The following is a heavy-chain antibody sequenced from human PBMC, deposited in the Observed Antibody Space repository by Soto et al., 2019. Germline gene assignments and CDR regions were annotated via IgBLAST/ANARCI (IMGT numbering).Heavy chain of an antibody. V-gene: IGHV3-23*01. CDR2: ISGSGGST. D-gene: IGHD6-13*01. CDR3: AKVETRSSWYLEGYFQH. J-gene: IGHJ1*01. Sequence: GGSLRLSCAASGFTFISYAMSWVRQAPGRGLEWVSAISGSGGSTYYADSVKGRFTISRDNSKNTLYLQMNSLRAEDTAVYYCAKVETRSSWYLEGYFQHWGQGTLVTV. CDR1: GFTFISYA.